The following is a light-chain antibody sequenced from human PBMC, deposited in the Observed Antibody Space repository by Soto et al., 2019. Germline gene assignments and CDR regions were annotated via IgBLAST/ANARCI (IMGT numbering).Light chain of an antibody. Sequence: DIQMTQSPSSLSASVGDRVTITCRASQGISNFLAWYQQKPGKVPKLLIYAASTLQFGVPSRFSGSGSGTDFNLTISSLQPEDVATYYCQKYNSAPQTFGQGTKVEI. CDR2: AAS. V-gene: IGKV1-27*01. J-gene: IGKJ1*01. CDR3: QKYNSAPQT. CDR1: QGISNF.